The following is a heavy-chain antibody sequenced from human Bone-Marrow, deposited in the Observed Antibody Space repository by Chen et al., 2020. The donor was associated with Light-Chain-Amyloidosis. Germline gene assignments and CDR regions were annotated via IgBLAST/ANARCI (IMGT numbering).Heavy chain of an antibody. CDR1: GAPISSSSYS. CDR3: VRGPSDVKWGVVIRAEAFDI. CDR2: IFYGDIT. V-gene: IGHV4-39*07. D-gene: IGHD3-3*01. Sequence: QLQLQESGPGLVEPSETLSLTCPVSGAPISSSSYSWGWIRQSPGKGLEWIGGIFYGDITYYSPSLKSRVSVSADPSKNQVSLELTSLTAGDTAIYYCVRGPSDVKWGVVIRAEAFDIWGQGTTVTVSS. J-gene: IGHJ3*02.